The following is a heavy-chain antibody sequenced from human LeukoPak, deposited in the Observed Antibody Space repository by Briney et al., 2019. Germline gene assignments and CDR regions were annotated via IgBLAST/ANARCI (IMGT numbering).Heavy chain of an antibody. CDR3: AKDTTTVTASY. V-gene: IGHV3-30*18. D-gene: IGHD4-17*01. CDR2: ISYHGSNK. CDR1: GFTFSSYG. J-gene: IGHJ4*02. Sequence: GRSLRLSCAASGFTFSSYGMHWVRQAPRKGLGWVAVISYHGSNKYYADSVKGRFTISRDNSKNTLYLQMNSLRAEDTAVYYCAKDTTTVTASYWGQGALVTVSS.